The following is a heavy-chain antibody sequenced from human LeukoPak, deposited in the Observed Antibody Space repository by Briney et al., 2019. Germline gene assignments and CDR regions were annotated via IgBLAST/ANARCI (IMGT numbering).Heavy chain of an antibody. CDR3: AKGIGTSSGVDY. CDR1: GFTFSTYA. J-gene: IGHJ4*02. V-gene: IGHV3-21*01. CDR2: ISSSSSYI. Sequence: GGSLRLSCAASGFTFSTYAMNWVRQAPGKGLEWVSSISSSSSYIYYIESVKGRFSISRDNAKNSVFLQMNSLRAEDTAVYYCAKGIGTSSGVDYWGQGTLVTVSS. D-gene: IGHD6-6*01.